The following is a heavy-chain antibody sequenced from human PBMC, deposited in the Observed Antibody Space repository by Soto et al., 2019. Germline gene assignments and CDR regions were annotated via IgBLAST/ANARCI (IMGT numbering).Heavy chain of an antibody. CDR3: ARDFIVTGTYFDY. D-gene: IGHD3-9*01. J-gene: IGHJ4*02. CDR1: GYIFTRYG. V-gene: IGHV1-18*04. Sequence: ASKQVSCKASGYIFTRYGITWVRQAPGQGLEWMGWISTYNGNTNYAQKLQDRVTMTTDKSTSTAYMELRSLRFDDTAVYYCARDFIVTGTYFDYWGQGTLVTVSS. CDR2: ISTYNGNT.